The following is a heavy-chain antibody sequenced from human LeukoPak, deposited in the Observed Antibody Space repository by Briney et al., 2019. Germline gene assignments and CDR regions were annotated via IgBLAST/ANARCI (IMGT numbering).Heavy chain of an antibody. D-gene: IGHD6-6*01. CDR2: ISYDGSNK. V-gene: IGHV3-30*18. CDR3: AKDEYSSSSPGNDY. Sequence: GGSLRLSCVASGFTFSRYAMSWVRQAPGKGLEWVAVISYDGSNKYYADSVKGRFTISRDNSKNTLYLQMNSLRAEDTAVYYCAKDEYSSSSPGNDYWGQGTLVTVSS. CDR1: GFTFSRYA. J-gene: IGHJ4*02.